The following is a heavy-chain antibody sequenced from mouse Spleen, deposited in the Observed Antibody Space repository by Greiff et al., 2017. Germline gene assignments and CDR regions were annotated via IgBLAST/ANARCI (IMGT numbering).Heavy chain of an antibody. CDR3: ARSPPFDY. V-gene: IGHV5-17*01. CDR2: ISSGSSTI. Sequence: EVMFVESGGGLVKPGGSLKLSCAASGFTFSDYGMHWVRQAPETGLEWVAYISSGSSTIYYADTVKGRFTISRDNAKNTLFLQMTSLRSEDTAMYYCARSPPFDYWGQGTTLTVSS. CDR1: GFTFSDYG. J-gene: IGHJ2*01.